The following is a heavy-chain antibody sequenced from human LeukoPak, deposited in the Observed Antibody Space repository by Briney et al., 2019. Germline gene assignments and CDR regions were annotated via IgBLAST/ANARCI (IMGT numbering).Heavy chain of an antibody. CDR2: IHPSGGST. CDR3: ARAHLHYGDSIHDLDY. V-gene: IGHV1-46*01. CDR1: GYTFTSYY. J-gene: IGHJ4*02. D-gene: IGHD4-17*01. Sequence: ASATVSCMASGYTFTSYYMHWVRQAPGQGLEWMGIIHPSGGSTSYAQKFQGRVTMTRDTSTSTVYMELSSLRSEDTAVYYCARAHLHYGDSIHDLDYWGQGTLVTVSS.